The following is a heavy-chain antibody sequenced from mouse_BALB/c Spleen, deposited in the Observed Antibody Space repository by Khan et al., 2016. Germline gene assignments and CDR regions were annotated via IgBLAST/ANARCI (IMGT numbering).Heavy chain of an antibody. D-gene: IGHD1-1*01. CDR2: IDPGSGGT. Sequence: QVRLQQSGAELVRPGTSVKVSCKASGYAFTNYLIEWVKQRPGQGLEWIGVIDPGSGGTNYHEKFQGKATLTADKSSSTAYMNLSSLASDDSAVYFCAREDYYGSSGDYWGQGTLVTVSA. V-gene: IGHV1-54*01. CDR1: GYAFTNYL. CDR3: AREDYYGSSGDY. J-gene: IGHJ3*01.